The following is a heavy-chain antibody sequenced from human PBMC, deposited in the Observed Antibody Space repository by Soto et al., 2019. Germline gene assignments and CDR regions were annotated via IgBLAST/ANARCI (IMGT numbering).Heavy chain of an antibody. D-gene: IGHD3-22*01. CDR3: ARASYYYDSSGYGNVNWFDP. Sequence: GSLRLSCAASVFTFSSYAMHWVRQAPGKGLEWVAVISYDGSNKYYADSVKGRFTISRDNSKNTLYLQMNSLRAEDTAVYYCARASYYYDSSGYGNVNWFDPWGQGTLVTVSS. CDR1: VFTFSSYA. V-gene: IGHV3-30-3*01. CDR2: ISYDGSNK. J-gene: IGHJ5*02.